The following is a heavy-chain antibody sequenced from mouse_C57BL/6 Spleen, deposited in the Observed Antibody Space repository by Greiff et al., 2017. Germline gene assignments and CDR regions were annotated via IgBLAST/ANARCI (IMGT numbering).Heavy chain of an antibody. CDR3: ARSAKGLSDAMDY. Sequence: QVQLQQSGAELVKPGASVKMSCKASGYTFTSYWITWVKQRPGQGLEWIGDIYPGSGSTNYNEKFKSKATLTVDTSSSTAYMQLSSLTSEDSAVYYCARSAKGLSDAMDYWGQGTSVTVSS. D-gene: IGHD3-3*01. CDR1: GYTFTSYW. CDR2: IYPGSGST. V-gene: IGHV1-55*01. J-gene: IGHJ4*01.